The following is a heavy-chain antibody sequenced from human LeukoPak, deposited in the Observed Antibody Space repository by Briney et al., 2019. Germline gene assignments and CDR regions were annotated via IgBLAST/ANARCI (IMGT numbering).Heavy chain of an antibody. D-gene: IGHD6-13*01. V-gene: IGHV4-34*01. CDR3: ARRCSSWFCYYYMDV. CDR1: GGSLSGYS. Sequence: SETLSLTCGFYGGSLSGYSWSWIRQPPGKGLEWIGEINHSGSTNYNPSLKSRVTISVDTSKNQFSLKLSSVTAADTAVYYCARRCSSWFCYYYMDVWGKGTTVTISS. CDR2: INHSGST. J-gene: IGHJ6*03.